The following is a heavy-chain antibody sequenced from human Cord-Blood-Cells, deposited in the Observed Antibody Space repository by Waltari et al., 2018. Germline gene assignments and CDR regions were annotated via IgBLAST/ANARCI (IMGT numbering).Heavy chain of an antibody. V-gene: IGHV3-23*01. D-gene: IGHD6-6*01. J-gene: IGHJ3*02. CDR2: ISGSGGST. CDR1: GFTFSSYA. CDR3: AKSPQGVPQQLVRGAFDI. Sequence: EVQLLESGGGLVQPGGSLRLSCAASGFTFSSYAMSWVRQAPGKGLEWVSAISGSGGSTYYADSVKGRFTISRDNSKNTLYLQMNSLRAEDTAVYYCAKSPQGVPQQLVRGAFDIWGQGTMVTVSS.